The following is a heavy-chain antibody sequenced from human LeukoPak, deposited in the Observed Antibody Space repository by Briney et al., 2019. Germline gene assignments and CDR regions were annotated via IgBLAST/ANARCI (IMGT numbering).Heavy chain of an antibody. CDR3: ARAYQRLGELSLPDY. D-gene: IGHD3-16*02. CDR2: INPNTGNP. CDR1: GYTFTNYA. Sequence: ASVKVSCKASGYTFTNYAMNWVRQAPGQGLEWMGWINPNTGNPTYAQGFTGRFVFSLDTSVSTTYLQISSLKAEDTAVYYCARAYQRLGELSLPDYWGQGTLVTVSS. J-gene: IGHJ4*02. V-gene: IGHV7-4-1*02.